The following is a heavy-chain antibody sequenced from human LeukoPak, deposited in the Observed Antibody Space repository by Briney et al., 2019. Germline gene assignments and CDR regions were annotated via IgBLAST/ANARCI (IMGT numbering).Heavy chain of an antibody. CDR2: ISSSGSTI. Sequence: PGGSLRLSCAASGFTFSSYEMNWVRQAPGKGLEWVSYISSSGSTIYCADSVKGRFTISRDNAKNTLYLQMNSLRAEDTAVYYCARPFGGDSSGSTPGYYYYGMDVWGQGTTVTVSS. D-gene: IGHD6-19*01. CDR3: ARPFGGDSSGSTPGYYYYGMDV. V-gene: IGHV3-48*03. J-gene: IGHJ6*02. CDR1: GFTFSSYE.